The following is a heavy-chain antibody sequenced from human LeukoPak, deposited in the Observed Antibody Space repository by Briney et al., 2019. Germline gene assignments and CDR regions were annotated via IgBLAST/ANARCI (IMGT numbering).Heavy chain of an antibody. CDR2: IYYSGRT. V-gene: IGHV4-59*01. Sequence: SETLSLTCAVYGGSFSSYYWSWIRQPPGKGLEWIGYIYYSGRTNYNPPLKSRVTISVDTSKNEFSLKLTSVTAADTAVYYCARGDFGGNSWWFDPWGQGTLVTVSS. CDR3: ARGDFGGNSWWFDP. D-gene: IGHD4-23*01. CDR1: GGSFSSYY. J-gene: IGHJ5*02.